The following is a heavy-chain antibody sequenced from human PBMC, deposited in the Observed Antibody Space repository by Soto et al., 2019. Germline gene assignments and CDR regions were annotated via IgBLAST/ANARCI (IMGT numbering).Heavy chain of an antibody. Sequence: PGGSLRLSCAASGFTFSGSAMHWVRQAAGKGLEWVGRIRSKANSYATAYAASVKGRFTISRDDSKNTAYLQMNSLKTEDTAVYYCTRLNSSSWYYWFDPWGQGTLVTVSS. J-gene: IGHJ5*02. CDR2: IRSKANSYAT. CDR1: GFTFSGSA. CDR3: TRLNSSSWYYWFDP. V-gene: IGHV3-73*01. D-gene: IGHD6-13*01.